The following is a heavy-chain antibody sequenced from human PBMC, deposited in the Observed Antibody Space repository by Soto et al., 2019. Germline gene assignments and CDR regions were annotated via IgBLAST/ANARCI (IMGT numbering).Heavy chain of an antibody. Sequence: PSETLSLTCTVSGGSISSGGYYWSWIRQHPGKGLEWIGYIYYSGSTYYNPSLKSRVTISVDTSKNQFSLKLSSVTAADTAVYYCARLKYCSGGSCYPVDYWGQGTLVTVSS. D-gene: IGHD2-15*01. J-gene: IGHJ4*02. CDR3: ARLKYCSGGSCYPVDY. CDR1: GGSISSGGYY. V-gene: IGHV4-31*03. CDR2: IYYSGST.